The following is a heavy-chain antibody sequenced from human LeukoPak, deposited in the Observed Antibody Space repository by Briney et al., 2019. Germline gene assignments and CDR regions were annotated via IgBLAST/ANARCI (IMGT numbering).Heavy chain of an antibody. V-gene: IGHV3-23*01. CDR3: ARVGDWSNYFGMDA. J-gene: IGHJ6*02. CDR2: IFGNGVKT. D-gene: IGHD3-16*01. Sequence: PGGSLRLSYAPSGFTFSGHSMTWVRQTPGKGLEWVSVIFGNGVKTYYADSLKGRFTISRDNSKSTLYLQMNSLRADDTAVYYCARVGDWSNYFGMDAWGQGTTVSVSS. CDR1: GFTFSGHS.